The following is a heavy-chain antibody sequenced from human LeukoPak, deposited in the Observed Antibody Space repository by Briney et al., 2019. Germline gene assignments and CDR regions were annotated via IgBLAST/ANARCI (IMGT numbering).Heavy chain of an antibody. J-gene: IGHJ5*02. Sequence: PGGSLRLSCAASGFTFSTYSMSWVRQAPGKGLEWVAIISRTSESIFYADSVKGRFTISRDNAKNSLYLQMNGLRAEDTAAYYCARGATDTTTWFAPWGQGTLVIVSS. CDR1: GFTFSTYS. V-gene: IGHV3-21*01. CDR3: ARGATDTTTWFAP. CDR2: ISRTSESI. D-gene: IGHD1-7*01.